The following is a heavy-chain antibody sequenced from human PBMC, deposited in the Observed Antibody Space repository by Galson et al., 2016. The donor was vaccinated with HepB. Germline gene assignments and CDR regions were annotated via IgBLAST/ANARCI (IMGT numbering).Heavy chain of an antibody. CDR2: IFHSGST. D-gene: IGHD4-11*01. J-gene: IGHJ6*02. CDR1: GDSINNIKW. V-gene: IGHV4-4*01. CDR3: ATADNYSYHAMDV. Sequence: ETLSLTCAVSGDSINNIKWWTWVRQPPGKGLEWIGEIFHSGSTNYNPSLNPRVTTSVDKSKNQFSLKVTSVTAADTAMYFCATADNYSYHAMDVWGPGTSVTVSS.